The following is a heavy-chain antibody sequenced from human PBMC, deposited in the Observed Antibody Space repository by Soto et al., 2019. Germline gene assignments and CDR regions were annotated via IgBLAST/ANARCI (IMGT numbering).Heavy chain of an antibody. J-gene: IGHJ6*02. CDR1: GGSISSGGYY. V-gene: IGHV4-31*03. CDR2: IYYSGST. CDR3: AQLSPYYYYGMDV. Sequence: QVQLQESGPGLVKPSQTLSLTCTVSGGSISSGGYYWSWIRQHPGKGLEWIRYIYYSGSTYYNPSLNNRVTISVDTSKNQFSLKLSSVPAADTAVYYCAQLSPYYYYGMDVWGQGTTVTVSS. D-gene: IGHD2-2*01.